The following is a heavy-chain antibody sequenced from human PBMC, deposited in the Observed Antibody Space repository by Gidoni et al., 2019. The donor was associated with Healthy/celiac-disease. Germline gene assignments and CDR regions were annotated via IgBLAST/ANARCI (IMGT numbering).Heavy chain of an antibody. V-gene: IGHV3-53*02. Sequence: EVQLVETGGGLIQPGGSLRLSCAASGFTVSSNYMCWVRQAPGKGLEWVSVIYSGGSTYYADSVKGRFTISRDNSKNTLYLQMNSLRAEDTAVYYCARGRSSGWFSPFDYWGQGTLVTVSS. CDR2: IYSGGST. D-gene: IGHD6-19*01. J-gene: IGHJ4*02. CDR3: ARGRSSGWFSPFDY. CDR1: GFTVSSNY.